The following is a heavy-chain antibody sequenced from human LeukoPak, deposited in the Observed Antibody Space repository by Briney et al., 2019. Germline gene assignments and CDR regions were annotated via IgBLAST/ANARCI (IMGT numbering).Heavy chain of an antibody. CDR2: INPNSGVT. Sequence: ASVKVSCKASGYTFTGYYMHWVRQAPGQGLEWMGWINPNSGVTNYAQKFQGRVTMTRDTSISTDYMELSRLRSDDTAVYYCARGVLYGDYAHYWGQGTLVTVSS. V-gene: IGHV1-2*02. CDR3: ARGVLYGDYAHY. CDR1: GYTFTGYY. D-gene: IGHD4-17*01. J-gene: IGHJ4*02.